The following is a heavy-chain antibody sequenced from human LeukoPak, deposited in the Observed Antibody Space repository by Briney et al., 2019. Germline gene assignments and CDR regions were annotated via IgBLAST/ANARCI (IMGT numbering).Heavy chain of an antibody. CDR3: VRDGDDFNFDY. CDR1: GFTIRSYW. D-gene: IGHD5-24*01. V-gene: IGHV3-74*01. J-gene: IGHJ4*02. Sequence: GGSLRLSCAASGFTIRSYWMHWVRQAPGKGLEWVSRVIRDGSFTNYADSVKGRFTISRDNAKNTLYLQMSSLRAEDTAVYFCVRDGDDFNFDYWGQGSLVTVSS. CDR2: VIRDGSFT.